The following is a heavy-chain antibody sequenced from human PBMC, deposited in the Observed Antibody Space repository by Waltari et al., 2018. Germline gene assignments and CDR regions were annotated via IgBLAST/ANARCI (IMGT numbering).Heavy chain of an antibody. D-gene: IGHD2-2*01. CDR3: AGDRAIGLFFDY. V-gene: IGHV4-4*01. J-gene: IGHJ4*02. Sequence: QVQLQESGQGLVKPSGTLSLTCAVSGDSLSGNYWWSWVRQSPEKGLEWIGQVHHSGKTHYNPSLQSRVTISVDKPKNQFSLNLNSVTGADTAVYCCAGDRAIGLFFDYWGRGTLVTVSS. CDR2: VHHSGKT. CDR1: GDSLSGNYW.